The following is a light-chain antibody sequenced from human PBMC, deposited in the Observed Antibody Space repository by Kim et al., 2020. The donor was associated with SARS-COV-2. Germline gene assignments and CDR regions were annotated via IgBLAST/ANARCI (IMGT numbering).Light chain of an antibody. V-gene: IGLV10-54*01. CDR3: SAWDSSLNAWV. CDR2: RNN. J-gene: IGLJ3*02. CDR1: SNNVGNEG. Sequence: LTQPPSVSKGLRQTATLTCTGNSNNVGNEGVAWLQQHQVHPPKLLSYRNNNRPSGISERLSASRSGNTASLTITGLQPEDEADYYCSAWDSSLNAWVFGGGTQLTVL.